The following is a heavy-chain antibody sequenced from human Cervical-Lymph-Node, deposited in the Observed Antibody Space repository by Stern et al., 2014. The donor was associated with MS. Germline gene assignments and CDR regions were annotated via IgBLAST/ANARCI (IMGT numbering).Heavy chain of an antibody. CDR1: GFTVSDFY. D-gene: IGHD2-8*01. V-gene: IGHV3-11*01. CDR2: ISHSGYTF. CDR3: ATEPLWSMRCLDS. Sequence: VHLVESGGGLVKPGGSLRLSCAASGFTVSDFYMNWTRQAPGKGLEWLSYISHSGYTFYYADSVKGRFTISRDSAKNLLFLQMNSLRAEDTAIYYCATEPLWSMRCLDSWGQGTLVTVSS. J-gene: IGHJ5*01.